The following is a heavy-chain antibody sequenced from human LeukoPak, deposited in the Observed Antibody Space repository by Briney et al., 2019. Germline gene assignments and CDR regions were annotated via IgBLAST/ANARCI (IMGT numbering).Heavy chain of an antibody. V-gene: IGHV4-30-2*01. J-gene: IGHJ4*02. CDR2: IYHSGGT. Sequence: PSETLSLTCAVSGGSISSGGYSWSWIRQPPGKGLEWIGYIYHSGGTYYNPSLKSRVTISVDRSKNQFSLKLSSVTAADTAVYYCARDIGDGYNGDYFDYWGQGTLVTVSS. D-gene: IGHD5-24*01. CDR3: ARDIGDGYNGDYFDY. CDR1: GGSISSGGYS.